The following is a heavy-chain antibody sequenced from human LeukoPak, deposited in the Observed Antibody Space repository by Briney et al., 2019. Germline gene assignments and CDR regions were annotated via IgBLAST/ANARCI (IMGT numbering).Heavy chain of an antibody. Sequence: SVKVSCKASGGTFSSYAIGWVRQAPGQGLEWMGGIIPIFGTANYAQKFQGRVTITTDESTSTAYMELSSLRSEDTAVYYCARDSSYCGGDCYSTNWFDPWGQGTLVTVSS. J-gene: IGHJ5*02. CDR1: GGTFSSYA. V-gene: IGHV1-69*05. D-gene: IGHD2-21*02. CDR3: ARDSSYCGGDCYSTNWFDP. CDR2: IIPIFGTA.